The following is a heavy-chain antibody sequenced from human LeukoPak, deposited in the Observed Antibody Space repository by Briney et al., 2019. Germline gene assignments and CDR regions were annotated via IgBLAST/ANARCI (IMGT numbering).Heavy chain of an antibody. CDR1: GFTFSSHA. V-gene: IGHV3-23*01. CDR2: MSGSGGGT. Sequence: PGGSLRLSCAASGFTFSSHAMSWVRQAPGKGLEWVSTMSGSGGGTYYADSVKGRFTLSRDTSKNTLYLQMNSLRAEDTAVYYCAKKRGTPVTTIDIWGQGTMVTVSS. CDR3: AKKRGTPVTTIDI. J-gene: IGHJ3*02. D-gene: IGHD4-17*01.